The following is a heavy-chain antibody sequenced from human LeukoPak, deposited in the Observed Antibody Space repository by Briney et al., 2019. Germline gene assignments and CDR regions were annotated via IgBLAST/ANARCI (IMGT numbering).Heavy chain of an antibody. Sequence: GSLRLSCAASGFTFSSYSMNWIRQPPGKGLEWIGEINHSGSTNYNPSLKSRVTISVDTSKNQFSLKLSSVTAADTAAYYCARERGLLYYYYYMDVWGKGTTVTVSS. CDR2: INHSGST. CDR1: GFTFSSYS. J-gene: IGHJ6*03. D-gene: IGHD2-21*01. CDR3: ARERGLLYYYYYMDV. V-gene: IGHV4-34*01.